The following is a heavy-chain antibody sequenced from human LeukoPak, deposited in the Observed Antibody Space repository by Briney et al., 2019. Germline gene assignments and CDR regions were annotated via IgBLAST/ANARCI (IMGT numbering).Heavy chain of an antibody. CDR2: IWYDGSNK. Sequence: GRSLRLSCAASGVTFSSYCMHWVRQAPGKGLEWGAVIWYDGSNKYYADSVKGRFTISRDNSKNTLYLQTNSLRAEHTAVYYCARDTYYDSSGYLAYWGQGTLVTVSS. CDR1: GVTFSSYC. J-gene: IGHJ4*02. D-gene: IGHD3-22*01. CDR3: ARDTYYDSSGYLAY. V-gene: IGHV3-33*01.